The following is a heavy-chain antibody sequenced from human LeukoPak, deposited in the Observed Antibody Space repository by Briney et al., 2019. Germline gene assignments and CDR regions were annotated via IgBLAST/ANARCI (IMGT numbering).Heavy chain of an antibody. J-gene: IGHJ4*02. Sequence: SETLSLTCTVSGGSISSSSYYWGWIRQPPGKGLEWIGSIYYSGSTYYNPSLKSRVTISVDTSKNQFSLKPSSVTAADTAVYYCARSVGYSSGQSFDYWGQGTLVTVSS. CDR3: ARSVGYSSGQSFDY. CDR1: GGSISSSSYY. CDR2: IYYSGST. D-gene: IGHD6-19*01. V-gene: IGHV4-39*01.